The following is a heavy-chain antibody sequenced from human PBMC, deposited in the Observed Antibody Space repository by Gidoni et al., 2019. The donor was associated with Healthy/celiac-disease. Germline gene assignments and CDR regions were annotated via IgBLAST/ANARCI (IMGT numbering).Heavy chain of an antibody. V-gene: IGHV1-18*01. Sequence: QVQLVQSGAEVKKPGASVKVSCKASGYTFPSSGISWVRQAPGQGLEWMGWISAYNGNTNYAQKLQGRVTMTTDTSTSTAYMELRSLRSDDTAVYYCARLLRGYSGYGNKGANFDYWGQGTLVTVSS. D-gene: IGHD5-12*01. CDR2: ISAYNGNT. CDR1: GYTFPSSG. J-gene: IGHJ4*02. CDR3: ARLLRGYSGYGNKGANFDY.